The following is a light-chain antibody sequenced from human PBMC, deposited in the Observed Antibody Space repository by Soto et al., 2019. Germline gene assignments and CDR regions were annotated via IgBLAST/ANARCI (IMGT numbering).Light chain of an antibody. CDR2: DVT. CDR3: NSYPSSSTYV. J-gene: IGLJ1*01. CDR1: SSDVGGFNY. V-gene: IGLV2-14*03. Sequence: QSVLTQPASVSGSPGQSITISCTGTSSDVGGFNYVSWYQQHPGKAPKLMIYDVTNRPSGVSYRFSGSKSGNTASLTISGLQAEDEADYYCNSYPSSSTYVFGTGTRSPS.